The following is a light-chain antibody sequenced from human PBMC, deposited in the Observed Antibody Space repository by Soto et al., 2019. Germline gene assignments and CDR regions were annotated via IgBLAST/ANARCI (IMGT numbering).Light chain of an antibody. V-gene: IGLV2-8*01. J-gene: IGLJ2*01. CDR2: EVS. Sequence: QSALTQPTSASGSPGQSVTISCTGTSSDVGGYNYVSWYQQHPGKAPKLMIYEVSKRPSGVPDRFSGSKSDNTASLSVSGLQAEDEADYYCSSYVRSGHVLFGGGTKLTVL. CDR3: SSYVRSGHVL. CDR1: SSDVGGYNY.